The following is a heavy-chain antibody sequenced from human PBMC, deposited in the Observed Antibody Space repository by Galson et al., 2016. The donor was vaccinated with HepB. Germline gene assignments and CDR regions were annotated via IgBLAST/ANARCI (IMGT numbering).Heavy chain of an antibody. Sequence: GLEWVGRTRHKANSYITEYAASVKGRFTISRDDSKNSVYLQMGSLKTEDTAVYYCVRWVSGAADYWGQGTLVTVSS. CDR2: TRHKANSYIT. D-gene: IGHD6-13*01. V-gene: IGHV3-72*01. J-gene: IGHJ4*02. CDR3: VRWVSGAADY.